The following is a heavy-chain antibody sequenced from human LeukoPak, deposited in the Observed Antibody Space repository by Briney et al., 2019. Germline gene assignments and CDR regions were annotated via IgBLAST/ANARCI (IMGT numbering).Heavy chain of an antibody. J-gene: IGHJ5*02. D-gene: IGHD2-8*01. CDR2: ISDDGRQT. V-gene: IGHV3-30*04. CDR1: GFIFSTYA. CDR3: ARVYLERLTAGYFDH. Sequence: GRSLRLSCAASGFIFSTYAMNWVRQAPGKGLEWVAVISDDGRQTYYADSVKGRFTISRDNSKNTVYLQMNSLRDEDSATYYCARVYLERLTAGYFDHWG.